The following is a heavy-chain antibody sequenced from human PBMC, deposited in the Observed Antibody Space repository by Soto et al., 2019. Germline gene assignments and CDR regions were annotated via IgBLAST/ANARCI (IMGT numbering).Heavy chain of an antibody. CDR3: ARHAPAARSAEVMDWFDP. J-gene: IGHJ5*02. CDR1: GGSISSSSYY. D-gene: IGHD6-6*01. Sequence: PSETLSLTCTVSGGSISSSSYYWGWIRQPPGKGLEWIGSIYYSGSTYYNPSLKSRVTISVDTSKNQFSLKLSSVTAADTAVYYCARHAPAARSAEVMDWFDPWGQGTLVTVSS. V-gene: IGHV4-39*01. CDR2: IYYSGST.